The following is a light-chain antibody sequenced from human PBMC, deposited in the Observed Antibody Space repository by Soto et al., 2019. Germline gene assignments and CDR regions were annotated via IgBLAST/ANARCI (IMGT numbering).Light chain of an antibody. CDR2: STD. CDR3: VSWDDSLKAVV. V-gene: IGLV1-44*01. Sequence: QSVLTQPPSASGTPGQRVTISCSGSSSNIGSNTVNWYQQFPGTAPTLLIYSTDQWPSGVPDRCSGSKSGTSASLAISGLQSEDEADYYCVSWDDSLKAVVFGGGTKVTVL. CDR1: SSNIGSNT. J-gene: IGLJ2*01.